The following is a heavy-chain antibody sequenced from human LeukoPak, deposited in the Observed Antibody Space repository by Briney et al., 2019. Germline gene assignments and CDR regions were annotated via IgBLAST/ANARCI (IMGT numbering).Heavy chain of an antibody. CDR1: GFTFSSYS. D-gene: IGHD3-22*01. V-gene: IGHV3-21*01. J-gene: IGHJ4*02. CDR3: ARDTAYYDSSGYGY. CDR2: ISSSSSYI. Sequence: PGGSLRLSCAASGFTFSSYSMNWVRQAPGQGLECVSSISSSSSYIYYADSVKGRFTISRDNAKNSLYLQMNSLRAEDTAVYYCARDTAYYDSSGYGYWGQGTLVTVSS.